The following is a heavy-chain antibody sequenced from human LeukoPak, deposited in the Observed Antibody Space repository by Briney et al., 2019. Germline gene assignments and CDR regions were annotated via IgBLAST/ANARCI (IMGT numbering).Heavy chain of an antibody. J-gene: IGHJ3*02. Sequence: PGGSLRLSCAASGVTVSNNYMNWVRQAPGKGLEWVSVMYSGGSTYYADSVTGRFTISRGNSKNTLYLQMNNLRAEDTAVYYCAREDGTSMDNAFDIWGQGTMVTVSS. V-gene: IGHV3-53*01. CDR2: MYSGGST. D-gene: IGHD5-18*01. CDR1: GVTVSNNY. CDR3: AREDGTSMDNAFDI.